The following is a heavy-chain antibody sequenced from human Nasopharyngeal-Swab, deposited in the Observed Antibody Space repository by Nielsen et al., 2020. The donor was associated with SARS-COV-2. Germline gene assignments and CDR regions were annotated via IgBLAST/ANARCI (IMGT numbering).Heavy chain of an antibody. V-gene: IGHV4-34*01. Sequence: SETLSPTCAVHGGSFSGYYWSWTPQPPGKGLEWIGEINHSGSTNYNPSLKSRVTISVDTSKNQFSLKLSSVTAADTAVYYCAREFVTMVRGVISHYYYYGMDVWGQGTTVTVSS. CDR3: AREFVTMVRGVISHYYYYGMDV. J-gene: IGHJ6*02. CDR2: INHSGST. CDR1: GGSFSGYY. D-gene: IGHD3-10*01.